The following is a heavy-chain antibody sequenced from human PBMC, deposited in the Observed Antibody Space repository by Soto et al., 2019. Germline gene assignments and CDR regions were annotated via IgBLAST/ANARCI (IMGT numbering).Heavy chain of an antibody. D-gene: IGHD2-15*01. J-gene: IGHJ3*02. CDR1: GYSFTSYW. Sequence: EVQLVQSGAEVKKPGESLKISCKGSGYSFTSYWIGWVRQMPGKGLEWMGIIYPGDSDTRYSPSFQAQVTISADKSISTAYLQWSSLTASDTAMYYFARLGCSGGSCYIYFAFDIWGQGTMVTVSS. CDR2: IYPGDSDT. V-gene: IGHV5-51*03. CDR3: ARLGCSGGSCYIYFAFDI.